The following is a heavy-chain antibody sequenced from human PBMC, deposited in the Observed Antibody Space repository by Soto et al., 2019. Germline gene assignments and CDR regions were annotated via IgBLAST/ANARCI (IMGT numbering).Heavy chain of an antibody. CDR1: GDSISSGGHY. CDR2: ISYSGIA. D-gene: IGHD3-16*02. CDR3: ARRVDYVWGSYRYSPYFDY. Sequence: SETLSLTCSVSGDSISSGGHYWSWIRQHPGKGPEWIGYISYSGIAYYNPSLESRFTISVDTSKNQFSLSLTSVTAADTAVFYCARRVDYVWGSYRYSPYFDYWGQGTLVTVSS. V-gene: IGHV4-31*03. J-gene: IGHJ4*02.